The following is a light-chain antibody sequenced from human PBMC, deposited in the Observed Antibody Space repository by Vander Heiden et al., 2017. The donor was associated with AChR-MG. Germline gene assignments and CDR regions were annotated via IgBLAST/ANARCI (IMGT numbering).Light chain of an antibody. V-gene: IGKV1-NL1*01. CDR3: QQYYVTPPT. J-gene: IGKJ1*01. CDR1: QDIRNA. CDR2: ATS. Sequence: DIHMTQSPSSLSASVGDRVTLTCRASQDIRNALAWYQQKPGKAPALLLYATSRLQSGVPSRFSGGGSGTDFNLTISSLQPEDFATYVCQQYYVTPPTFGQGTKLEIK.